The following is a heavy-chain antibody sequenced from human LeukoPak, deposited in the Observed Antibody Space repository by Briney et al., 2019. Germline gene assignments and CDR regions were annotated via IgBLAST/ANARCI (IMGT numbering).Heavy chain of an antibody. CDR1: GYTFTDYY. V-gene: IGHV1-2*02. Sequence: ASVKVSCKASGYTFTDYYMHWVRQAPGQGLEWMGWINPNSGGTNYAQRFQGRVTMTRDTSISTAYMELSRLRSDGTAVYYCARDPEGLLWFGPRRINGDDDYWGQGTLVTVSS. J-gene: IGHJ4*02. CDR2: INPNSGGT. CDR3: ARDPEGLLWFGPRRINGDDDY. D-gene: IGHD3-10*01.